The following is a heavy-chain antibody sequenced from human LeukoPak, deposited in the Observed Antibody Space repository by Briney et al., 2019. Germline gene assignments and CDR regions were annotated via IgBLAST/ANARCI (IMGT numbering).Heavy chain of an antibody. CDR3: ARVRRVYYYGSGTTNWFDP. J-gene: IGHJ5*02. D-gene: IGHD3-10*01. CDR1: GFTFSSYW. V-gene: IGHV3-7*01. Sequence: GGSLRLSCAASGFTFSSYWMSWVRQAPGKGMEWVANIKQDGSEKYYVDSVKGRSTISRDNAKNSLYLQMNSLRAEDTAVYYCARVRRVYYYGSGTTNWFDPWGQGTLVTVSS. CDR2: IKQDGSEK.